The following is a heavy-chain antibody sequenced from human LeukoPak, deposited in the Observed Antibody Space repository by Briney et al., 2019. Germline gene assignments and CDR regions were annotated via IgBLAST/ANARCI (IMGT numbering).Heavy chain of an antibody. CDR1: GFTFTNYW. J-gene: IGHJ6*03. V-gene: IGHV3-7*01. Sequence: SGGSLRLSCAASGFTFTNYWMNWVRQAPGKGLEWVANINQDGSEKYFLDSVRGRFTISRDNSKNTLYLQMNSLRAEDTAVYYCAKESPKVYYYYMDVWGKGTTVTISS. CDR3: AKESPKVYYYYMDV. CDR2: INQDGSEK.